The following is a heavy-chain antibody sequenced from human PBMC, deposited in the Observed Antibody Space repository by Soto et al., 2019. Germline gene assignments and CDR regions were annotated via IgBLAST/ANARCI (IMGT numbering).Heavy chain of an antibody. CDR3: AKDAGNSGSYYYYYYYGMDV. CDR1: GFTFSSYA. D-gene: IGHD1-26*01. J-gene: IGHJ6*02. CDR2: ISGSGGST. V-gene: IGHV3-23*01. Sequence: GGSLRLSCAASGFTFSSYAMSWVRQAPGKGLEWVSAISGSGGSTYYADSVKGRFTISRDNSKNTLYLQMNSLRAEDTAVYYCAKDAGNSGSYYYYYYYGMDVWGQGTTVTVSS.